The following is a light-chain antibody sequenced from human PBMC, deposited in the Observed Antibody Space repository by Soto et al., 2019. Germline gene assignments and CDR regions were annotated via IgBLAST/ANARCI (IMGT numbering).Light chain of an antibody. CDR1: QSISGW. J-gene: IGKJ1*01. CDR3: QQYNTYRT. V-gene: IGKV1-5*01. Sequence: GDRVTITCRASQSISGWLAWYQQKPGKAPKLMIYDASSLESGVPPRFSGSGSGTELTLTISSLQTDDFETYYCQQYNTYRTFGQGTKVDIK. CDR2: DAS.